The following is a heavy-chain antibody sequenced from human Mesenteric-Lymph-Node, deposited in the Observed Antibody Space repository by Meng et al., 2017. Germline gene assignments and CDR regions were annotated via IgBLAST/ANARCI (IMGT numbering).Heavy chain of an antibody. CDR3: ARTNYGDYNWFDP. V-gene: IGHV4-31*03. CDR2: IYYSGST. D-gene: IGHD4-17*01. J-gene: IGHJ5*02. CDR1: GGSISSGGFY. Sequence: QVQVQGPGPGLVKPHQTLSLTCTVSGGSISSGGFYWSWLRQHPGKGLEWIGYIYYSGSTYYNPSLRSRVAISIDTSKNQFSLKLTSVTAADTAVYFCARTNYGDYNWFDPWGQGTLVTVSS.